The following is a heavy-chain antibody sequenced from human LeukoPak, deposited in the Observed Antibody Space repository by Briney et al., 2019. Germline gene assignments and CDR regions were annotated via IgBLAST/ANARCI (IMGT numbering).Heavy chain of an antibody. CDR3: AQDGTTTRYNWFDS. V-gene: IGHV3-23*01. D-gene: IGHD1-1*01. J-gene: IGHJ5*01. CDR2: IIADFDTT. Sequence: GSLRLSCAASGFTFRSYAMSWVRQAPGKGLEWVSGIIADFDTTYYADFVRGRLTISRDSSENTLYLQMNSLRAEDTAIYYCAQDGTTTRYNWFDSWGQGALVTVSS. CDR1: GFTFRSYA.